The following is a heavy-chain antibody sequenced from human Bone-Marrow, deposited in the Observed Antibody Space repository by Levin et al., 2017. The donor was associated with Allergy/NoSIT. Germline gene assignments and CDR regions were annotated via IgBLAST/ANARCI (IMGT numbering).Heavy chain of an antibody. V-gene: IGHV3-7*01. J-gene: IGHJ6*02. CDR2: IKQDGSEK. D-gene: IGHD6-13*01. Sequence: GGSLRLSCAASGFTFSSYWMSWVRQAPGKGLEWVANIKQDGSEKYYVDSVKGRFTISRDNAKNSLYLQMNSLRAEDTAVYYCARDQRGKLGYRDVWGQGTTVTVSS. CDR3: ARDQRGKLGYRDV. CDR1: GFTFSSYW.